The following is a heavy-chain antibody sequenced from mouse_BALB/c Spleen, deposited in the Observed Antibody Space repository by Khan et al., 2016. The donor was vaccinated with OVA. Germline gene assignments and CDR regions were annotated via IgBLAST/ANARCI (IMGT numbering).Heavy chain of an antibody. D-gene: IGHD1-1*01. CDR1: GFTFNSYG. CDR2: ISGDSNTI. Sequence: EVKLVESGRGLVQPGGSRKLSCAASGFTFNSYGMHWVRQAPEKGLEWVAYISGDSNTIYYADTVKGRFTISRDNPKNTLFLQMTSLMSEDTAMYYCATSYFYGYYFDYWGPGTTLTVS. J-gene: IGHJ2*01. CDR3: ATSYFYGYYFDY. V-gene: IGHV5-17*02.